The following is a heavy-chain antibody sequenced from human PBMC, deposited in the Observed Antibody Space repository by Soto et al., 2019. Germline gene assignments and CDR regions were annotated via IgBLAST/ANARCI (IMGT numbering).Heavy chain of an antibody. Sequence: PGESLKISCKGSGYSFTSYWISWVRQMPGKGLEWMGRIDPSDSYTNYSPSFQGHVTISADKSISTAYLQWSSLKASDTAMYYCARLSLGYCSGGSCYSPGWFDPWGQGTLVTVS. D-gene: IGHD2-15*01. CDR1: GYSFTSYW. J-gene: IGHJ5*02. CDR2: IDPSDSYT. V-gene: IGHV5-10-1*01. CDR3: ARLSLGYCSGGSCYSPGWFDP.